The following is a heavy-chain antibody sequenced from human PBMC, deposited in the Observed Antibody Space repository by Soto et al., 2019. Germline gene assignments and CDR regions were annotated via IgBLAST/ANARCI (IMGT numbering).Heavy chain of an antibody. CDR1: GSTFSDYY. V-gene: IGHV3-11*01. CDR3: ARDLGYYESSGYFDY. Sequence: PGGSLRLSCAASGSTFSDYYMSWIRQAPGKGLEWVSYIGSSDNIIYYADSVKGRFTISRDNAKNSLYLQMNSLRAEDTAVYYCARDLGYYESSGYFDYWGQGTLVTVSS. D-gene: IGHD3-22*01. J-gene: IGHJ4*02. CDR2: IGSSDNII.